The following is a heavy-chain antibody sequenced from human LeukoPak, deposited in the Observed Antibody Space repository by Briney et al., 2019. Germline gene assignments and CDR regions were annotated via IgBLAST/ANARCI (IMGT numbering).Heavy chain of an antibody. V-gene: IGHV3-21*01. Sequence: GGSLRLSCAASGFTFSNYGMSWVRQAPGKGLEWVSAISSSSSYIYYADSVKGRFTISRDNAKNSLYLQMNSLRAEDTAVYYCAREQWLVRGCFDYWGQGTLVTVSS. D-gene: IGHD6-19*01. CDR1: GFTFSNYG. CDR3: AREQWLVRGCFDY. J-gene: IGHJ4*02. CDR2: ISSSSSYI.